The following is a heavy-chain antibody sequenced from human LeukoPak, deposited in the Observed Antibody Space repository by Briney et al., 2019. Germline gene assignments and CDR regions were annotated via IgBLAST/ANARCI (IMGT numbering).Heavy chain of an antibody. CDR3: AELGITMIGGV. J-gene: IGHJ6*04. Sequence: GGSLSFSCAASGFTFSGIKLNWVAQAPGKGRGGFYYISSSVSTKYYADSVKGRFTISRDNAKNSLYLQMNSLRAEDTAVYYCAELGITMIGGVWGKGTTVTISS. V-gene: IGHV3-48*03. CDR1: GFTFSGIK. CDR2: ISSSVSTK. D-gene: IGHD3-10*02.